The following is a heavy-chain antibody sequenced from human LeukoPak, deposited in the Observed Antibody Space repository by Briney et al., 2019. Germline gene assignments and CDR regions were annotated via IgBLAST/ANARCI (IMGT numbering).Heavy chain of an antibody. CDR2: IWYDGSNK. CDR3: ASTSGWYEPIDY. V-gene: IGHV3-33*01. J-gene: IGHJ4*02. CDR1: GFTFSSYG. Sequence: GRSLRLSCAASGFTFSSYGMHWVRQAPGKGLEWVAVIWYDGSNKYYADSVKGRFTISRDNSKNTLYLQMNSLRAEDTAVYYCASTSGWYEPIDYWGQGTLVTVAS. D-gene: IGHD6-19*01.